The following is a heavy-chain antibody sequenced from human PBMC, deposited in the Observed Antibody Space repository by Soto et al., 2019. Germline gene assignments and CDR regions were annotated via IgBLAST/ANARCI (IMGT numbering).Heavy chain of an antibody. CDR3: ARGYCSSTSCYTWWFDP. V-gene: IGHV4-4*07. D-gene: IGHD2-2*02. CDR1: GGSISSYY. J-gene: IGHJ5*02. CDR2: IYTSGST. Sequence: SGTLSLTCTVSGGSISSYYWSWIRQPAGKGLEWIGRIYTSGSTNYNPSLKSRVTMSVDTSKNQFSLKLSSVTAADTAVYYCARGYCSSTSCYTWWFDPWGQGTLVTVSS.